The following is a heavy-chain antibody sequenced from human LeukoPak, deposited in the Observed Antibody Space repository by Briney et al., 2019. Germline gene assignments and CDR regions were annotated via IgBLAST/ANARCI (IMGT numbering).Heavy chain of an antibody. D-gene: IGHD4-17*01. V-gene: IGHV3-23*01. CDR1: GFTFSSYA. CDR2: ISGSGGST. Sequence: PGGSLRLSCAASGFTFSSYAMSWVRQAPGKGPEWVSTISGSGGSTYYADSVKGRFTISRDNSKNTLSLQMNSLRAEDTAVYYCAKAGSTVTSSWFDPWGQGTLVTVSS. J-gene: IGHJ5*02. CDR3: AKAGSTVTSSWFDP.